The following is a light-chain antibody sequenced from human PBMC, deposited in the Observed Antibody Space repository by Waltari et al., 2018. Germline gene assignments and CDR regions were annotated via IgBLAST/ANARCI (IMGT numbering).Light chain of an antibody. CDR1: SSDVGGYNS. J-gene: IGLJ2*01. Sequence: QSALTQPPSASGAPGQSVTISCPRTSSDVGGYNSVSWYQQHPGKAPQLMIYEVSKRPSGVPDRFSGSKAGNTASLTVSGLRAEDEADYYCSSYAGNNNVVFGGGTKLTVL. V-gene: IGLV2-8*01. CDR2: EVS. CDR3: SSYAGNNNVV.